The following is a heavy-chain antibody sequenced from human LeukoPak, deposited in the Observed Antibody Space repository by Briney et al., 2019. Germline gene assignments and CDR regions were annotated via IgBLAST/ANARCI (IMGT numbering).Heavy chain of an antibody. CDR2: IKQDGSEK. D-gene: IGHD3-3*01. V-gene: IGHV3-7*05. CDR1: GFTLSTYW. J-gene: IGHJ4*02. Sequence: AGGSLRLSCAASGFTLSTYWMSWVRQVPGKGLEWVANIKQDGSEKYYVDSAKGRFTISRDTAKNSLYLLMNTMRAEDTAVYYRARGGPEWPLDYWGQGTLVTVSS. CDR3: ARGGPEWPLDY.